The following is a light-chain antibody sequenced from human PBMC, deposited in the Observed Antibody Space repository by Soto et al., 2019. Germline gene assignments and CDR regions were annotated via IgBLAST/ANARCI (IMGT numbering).Light chain of an antibody. CDR1: QTISSW. J-gene: IGKJ1*01. CDR2: KAS. V-gene: IGKV1-5*03. Sequence: DIQMTQSPSTLSGSVGDRVTITCRASQTISSWLAWYQQTPGKAPKLLIYKASTLKSGVPSRFSGSGSGTECTLTISSLQPDDVATYYCQHYNSYSEAFGQGTKVDIK. CDR3: QHYNSYSEA.